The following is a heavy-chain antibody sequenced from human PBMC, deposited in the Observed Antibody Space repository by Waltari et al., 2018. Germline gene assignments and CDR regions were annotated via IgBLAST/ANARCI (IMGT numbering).Heavy chain of an antibody. J-gene: IGHJ4*02. Sequence: QVQLVQSGAEVKKPGASVKIACKASGYMFTNYYMYWVRQAPGQGLEWMGWINPNSGGTNHAQKVQGRVTMTRETSISTAYMELTRLRSDDTAVYFCARRKGYCTSSTCPPVQGYFGYWGQGTLVTVSS. CDR2: INPNSGGT. V-gene: IGHV1-2*02. CDR3: ARRKGYCTSSTCPPVQGYFGY. D-gene: IGHD2-2*01. CDR1: GYMFTNYY.